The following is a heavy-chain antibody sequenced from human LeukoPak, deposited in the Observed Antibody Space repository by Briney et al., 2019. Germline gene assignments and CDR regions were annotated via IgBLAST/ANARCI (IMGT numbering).Heavy chain of an antibody. CDR1: GGSISSYY. Sequence: SETLSLTCTVPGGSISSYYWSWIRQPPGKGLEWIGYIYYSGSTNYNPSLKSRVTISVDTSKNQFSLKLSFVTAADTAVYYCARVGSSGYYAFDIWGQGTMVAVSS. CDR3: ARVGSSGYYAFDI. CDR2: IYYSGST. D-gene: IGHD3-22*01. V-gene: IGHV4-59*01. J-gene: IGHJ3*02.